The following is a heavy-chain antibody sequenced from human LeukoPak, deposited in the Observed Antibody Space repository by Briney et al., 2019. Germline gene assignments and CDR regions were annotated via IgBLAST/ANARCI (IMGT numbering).Heavy chain of an antibody. CDR3: ARGGLNPNRIAAQNPNFDY. V-gene: IGHV1-2*06. Sequence: ASVKVSCKASGGTFSSYAISWVRQAPGQGLEWMGRINPNSGGTNYAQKFQGRVTMTRDTSISTAYMELSRLRSDDTAVYYCARGGLNPNRIAAQNPNFDYWGQGTLVTVSS. CDR2: INPNSGGT. J-gene: IGHJ4*02. D-gene: IGHD6-6*01. CDR1: GGTFSSYA.